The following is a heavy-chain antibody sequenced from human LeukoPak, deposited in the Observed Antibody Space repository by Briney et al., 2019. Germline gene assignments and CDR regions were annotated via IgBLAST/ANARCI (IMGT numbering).Heavy chain of an antibody. Sequence: GASVKVSCKASGGTFSSYAISWVRQAPGQGLEWMGRIIPIPGIANYAQKFQGRVTITADKSTSTAYMELSSLRSEDTAVYYCARDRVAAAGTFDYWGQGTLVTVSS. CDR1: GGTFSSYA. J-gene: IGHJ4*02. D-gene: IGHD6-13*01. V-gene: IGHV1-69*04. CDR3: ARDRVAAAGTFDY. CDR2: IIPIPGIA.